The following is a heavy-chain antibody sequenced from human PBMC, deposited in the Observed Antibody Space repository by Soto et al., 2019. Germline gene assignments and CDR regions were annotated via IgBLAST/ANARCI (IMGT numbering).Heavy chain of an antibody. CDR2: FDPEDGET. Sequence: GASVKVSCKASGGTFSSYTISWVRQAPGKGLEWMGGFDPEDGETIYAQKFQGRVTMTEDTSTDTAYMELSSLRSEDTAVYYCATSTVVTPGYFDYWGQGTLVTVSS. V-gene: IGHV1-24*01. CDR1: GGTFSSYT. D-gene: IGHD2-21*02. J-gene: IGHJ4*02. CDR3: ATSTVVTPGYFDY.